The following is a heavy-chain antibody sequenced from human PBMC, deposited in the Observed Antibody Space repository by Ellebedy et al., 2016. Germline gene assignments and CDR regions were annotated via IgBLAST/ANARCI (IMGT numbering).Heavy chain of an antibody. D-gene: IGHD1-26*01. V-gene: IGHV4-34*01. Sequence: GSLRLXXAVYGGSFSGYYWSWIRQPPGKGLEWIGEINHSGSTNYNPSLKSRVTISVDTSKNQFSLKLSSVTAADTAVYYCARIRKWELLRKYYYMDVWGKGTTVTVSS. CDR2: INHSGST. CDR3: ARIRKWELLRKYYYMDV. CDR1: GGSFSGYY. J-gene: IGHJ6*03.